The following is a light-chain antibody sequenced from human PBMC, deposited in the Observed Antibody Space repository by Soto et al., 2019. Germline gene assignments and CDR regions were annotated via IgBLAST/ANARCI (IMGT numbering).Light chain of an antibody. Sequence: QSALTQPASVSGSPGQSITISCTGTSSDVGGYDYVSWYQHHPGKAPKLIIYEVSNRPSGLSNRFSGSKSGNTASLTISGLQAKDEADYYCSSFRNTYTVIFGGGTKLTVL. CDR1: SSDVGGYDY. V-gene: IGLV2-14*01. CDR3: SSFRNTYTVI. CDR2: EVS. J-gene: IGLJ2*01.